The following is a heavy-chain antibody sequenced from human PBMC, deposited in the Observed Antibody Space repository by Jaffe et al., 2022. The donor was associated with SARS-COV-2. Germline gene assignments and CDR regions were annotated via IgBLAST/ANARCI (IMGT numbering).Heavy chain of an antibody. D-gene: IGHD6-13*01. Sequence: QLQLQESGPGLVKPSETLSLTCTVTGGSISSSSHYWGWIRQPPGKGLEWIGFIYSSGNTYYYKPSLKSRVTISLDTSKNQFSLKLTSVTAADTAVYYCARPVSSWFMGSDIWGQGTMVTVSS. V-gene: IGHV4-39*01. CDR1: GGSISSSSHY. CDR3: ARPVSSWFMGSDI. J-gene: IGHJ3*02. CDR2: IYSSGNTY.